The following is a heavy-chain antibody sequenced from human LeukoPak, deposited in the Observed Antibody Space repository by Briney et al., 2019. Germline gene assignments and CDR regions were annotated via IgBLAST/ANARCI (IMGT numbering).Heavy chain of an antibody. Sequence: GGSLRLSCAASGFTFSSYGMHWVRQAPGKGLEWVAFIRYDGSNKYYADSVKGRFTISRDNSKNTLYLQMNSLRAEDTAVYYCAKFDAAYRDYYYMDVWGKGTTVTVSS. V-gene: IGHV3-30*02. CDR1: GFTFSSYG. CDR3: AKFDAAYRDYYYMDV. J-gene: IGHJ6*03. CDR2: IRYDGSNK. D-gene: IGHD1-14*01.